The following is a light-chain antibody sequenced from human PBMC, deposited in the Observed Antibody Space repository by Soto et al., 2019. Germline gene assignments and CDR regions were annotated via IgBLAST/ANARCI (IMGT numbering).Light chain of an antibody. CDR3: SSYAGSNNLL. J-gene: IGLJ2*01. CDR1: NSDIGNYNF. Sequence: QSILTQPPSASGSPGQSVAISCTGTNSDIGNYNFVSWYQQHPGKAPKLMIYEVNKRPSGVPDRFSGSKSGNTASLTVSGLQPEDEADYYCSSYAGSNNLLFGGGT. V-gene: IGLV2-8*01. CDR2: EVN.